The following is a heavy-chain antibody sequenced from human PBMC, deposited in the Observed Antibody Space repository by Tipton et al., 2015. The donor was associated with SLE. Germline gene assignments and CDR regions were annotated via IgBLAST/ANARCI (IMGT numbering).Heavy chain of an antibody. Sequence: TLSLTCTVSGASISSGTYFWSWIRQSAGKGLEWIGRIYTSGSTKYNPSLKSRVTLSLDTSKNQFSLNLNSVTAADTAVYYCARGYYYDTTVYRSWMDPLGQGTLVTVSS. CDR2: IYTSGST. CDR1: GASISSGTYF. D-gene: IGHD3-22*01. V-gene: IGHV4-61*02. CDR3: ARGYYYDTTVYRSWMDP. J-gene: IGHJ5*02.